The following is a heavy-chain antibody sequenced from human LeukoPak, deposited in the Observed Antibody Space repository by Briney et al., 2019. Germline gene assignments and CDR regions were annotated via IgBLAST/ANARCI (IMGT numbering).Heavy chain of an antibody. D-gene: IGHD4-17*01. CDR1: GGSISSTNW. CDR2: FHYSGST. Sequence: SETLSLTCAVSGGSISSTNWWSWVRQPPGKGLEWIGSFHYSGSTYYNPSLKSRVTISVDTSNNQFSLKLTSVTAADTAVYYCARGSHYGDYGYWGQGTLVTVS. CDR3: ARGSHYGDYGY. V-gene: IGHV4-4*02. J-gene: IGHJ4*02.